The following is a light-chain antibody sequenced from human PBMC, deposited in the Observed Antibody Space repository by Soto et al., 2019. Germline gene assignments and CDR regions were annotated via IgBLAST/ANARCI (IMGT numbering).Light chain of an antibody. CDR1: QSVSSNY. Sequence: EIVLTQSPGSLSLSPGERATLSCRASQSVSSNYLAWYQQKPGQAPRLLIYGASTRATAIPDRFSGRGSGTDVTLTISRMEPEDFAVYYCHQYGTSPLAFGGGTKVEIK. V-gene: IGKV3-20*01. J-gene: IGKJ4*01. CDR3: HQYGTSPLA. CDR2: GAS.